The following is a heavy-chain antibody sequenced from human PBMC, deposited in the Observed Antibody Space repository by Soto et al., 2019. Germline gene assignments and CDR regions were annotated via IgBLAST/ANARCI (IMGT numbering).Heavy chain of an antibody. CDR2: IYPGDSDT. D-gene: IGHD2-2*01. CDR1: GYSFTIYW. J-gene: IGHJ6*02. Sequence: GESLKISCNGSGYSFTIYWIGWVRQMPRKGLEWMGIIYPGDSDTRYSPSFQGQVTISADKSISTAYLQWSSLKASDTAMYYCARLLSGLGNIVVVPAGVGYYGMDVWGQGTTVTVSS. V-gene: IGHV5-51*01. CDR3: ARLLSGLGNIVVVPAGVGYYGMDV.